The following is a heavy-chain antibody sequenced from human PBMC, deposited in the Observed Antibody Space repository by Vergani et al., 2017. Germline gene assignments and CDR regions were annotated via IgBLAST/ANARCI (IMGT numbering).Heavy chain of an antibody. Sequence: QVQLQQWGAGLLKPSETLSLTCAVYGGSFSGYYWSWIRQPPGKGLEWIGEINHSGSTNYNPSLKSRVTISVDTSKNQFSLKLSSVTAADTAVYYCARGTSRIPYYYYYGMDVWGQGTTVTVSS. CDR3: ARGTSRIPYYYYYGMDV. CDR1: GGSFSGYY. J-gene: IGHJ6*02. CDR2: INHSGST. V-gene: IGHV4-34*01.